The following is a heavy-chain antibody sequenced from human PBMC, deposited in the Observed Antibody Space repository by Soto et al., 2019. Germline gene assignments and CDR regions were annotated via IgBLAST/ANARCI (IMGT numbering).Heavy chain of an antibody. CDR2: ISYGGST. J-gene: IGHJ6*02. D-gene: IGHD3-9*01. Sequence: GGSLRLSCAASGFTFSSYGMHWVRQAPGKGLEWVAVISYGGSTYYADSVKGRFTISRDNSKNSLYLQMNSLRTEDTALYYCAKDMGYDILTGYPENYYGMDVWGQGTTVTVSS. V-gene: IGHV3-30*18. CDR1: GFTFSSYG. CDR3: AKDMGYDILTGYPENYYGMDV.